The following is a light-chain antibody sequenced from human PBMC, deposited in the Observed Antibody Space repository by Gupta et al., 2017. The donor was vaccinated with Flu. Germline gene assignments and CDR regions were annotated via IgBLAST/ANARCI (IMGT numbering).Light chain of an antibody. Sequence: SYVLTQAPSVSVAPGKPARITCGGNNIGSKSVHWYQQKPGQAPVLVVHADSDRPSGIPDRFSGSNSGNTATLTISRVEAGDEADYYCQVWDSSTDHRVFGGGTKLTVL. CDR3: QVWDSSTDHRV. CDR1: NIGSKS. J-gene: IGLJ3*02. CDR2: ADS. V-gene: IGLV3-21*03.